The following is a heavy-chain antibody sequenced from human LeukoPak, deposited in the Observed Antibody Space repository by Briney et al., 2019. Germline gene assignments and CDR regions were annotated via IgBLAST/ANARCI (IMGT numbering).Heavy chain of an antibody. CDR2: ISYDGSNK. J-gene: IGHJ6*04. Sequence: PGRSLRLSCAASGFTFSSYAMHWVRQAPGKGLEWVAVISYDGSNKYYADSVKGRFTISRDNSKNTLYLQMNSLGAEDTAVYYCARDELTDYYGMDVWGKGTTVTVSS. D-gene: IGHD1-14*01. CDR1: GFTFSSYA. CDR3: ARDELTDYYGMDV. V-gene: IGHV3-30*04.